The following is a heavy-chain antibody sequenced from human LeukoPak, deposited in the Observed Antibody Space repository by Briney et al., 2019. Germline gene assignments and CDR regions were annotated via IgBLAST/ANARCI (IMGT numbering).Heavy chain of an antibody. CDR1: GYTFTSYG. CDR3: ARTWFGELLTPPDKWFDP. J-gene: IGHJ5*02. CDR2: ISAYNGNT. D-gene: IGHD3-10*01. Sequence: VASVKVSCTASGYTFTSYGISWVRQAPGQGLEWMGWISAYNGNTNYAQKLQGRVTMTTDTSTSTAYMELRSLRSDDTAVYYCARTWFGELLTPPDKWFDPWGQGTLVTVSS. V-gene: IGHV1-18*01.